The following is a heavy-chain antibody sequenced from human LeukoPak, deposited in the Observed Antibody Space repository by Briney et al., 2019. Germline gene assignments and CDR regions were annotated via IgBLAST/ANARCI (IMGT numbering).Heavy chain of an antibody. CDR3: AKDLMVRGVPFDY. CDR2: ISGSGGST. Sequence: GGSLRLSCTTSGFNFRAYWMGWVRQAPGKGLEWVSAISGSGGSTYYADSVKGRFTISRDNSKNTLYLQMNSLRAEDTAVYYCAKDLMVRGVPFDYWGQGTLVTVSS. V-gene: IGHV3-23*01. D-gene: IGHD3-10*01. CDR1: GFNFRAYW. J-gene: IGHJ4*02.